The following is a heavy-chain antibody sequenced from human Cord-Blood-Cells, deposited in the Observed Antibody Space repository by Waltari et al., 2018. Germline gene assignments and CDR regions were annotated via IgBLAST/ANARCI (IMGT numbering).Heavy chain of an antibody. CDR3: ARGVVDYGDFLDAFDI. Sequence: EVQLVETGGGLIQPGGSLRLSCAASGFTVSSNYMSWVRQAPGKGLEWVSVIYSGGSTYYAYAGKGRFTISRDNSKNTLYLQMNSLRAEDTAVYYCARGVVDYGDFLDAFDIWGQGTMVTVSS. CDR2: IYSGGST. V-gene: IGHV3-53*02. J-gene: IGHJ3*02. D-gene: IGHD4-17*01. CDR1: GFTVSSNY.